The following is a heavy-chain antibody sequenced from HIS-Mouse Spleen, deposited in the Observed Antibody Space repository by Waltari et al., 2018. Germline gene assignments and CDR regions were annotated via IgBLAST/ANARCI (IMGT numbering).Heavy chain of an antibody. CDR3: ARERETLWVCDY. CDR1: GYTFTGYY. D-gene: IGHD1-26*01. Sequence: QVQLVQSGAEVKKPGASVKVSCKASGYTFTGYYMHWVRQAPGQGLEWMGWDNPNRGETNLEQKFQGRVTMTADTSISTAYMERSRLRTDDTAVYYCARERETLWVCDYWGQGTLVTVSS. J-gene: IGHJ4*02. V-gene: IGHV1-2*02. CDR2: DNPNRGET.